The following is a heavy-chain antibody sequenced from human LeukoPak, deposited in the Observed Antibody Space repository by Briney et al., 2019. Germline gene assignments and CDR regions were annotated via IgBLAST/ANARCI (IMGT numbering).Heavy chain of an antibody. J-gene: IGHJ4*02. V-gene: IGHV1-46*01. CDR1: GYTFTSYY. D-gene: IGHD3-22*01. CDR3: ARVLFDDGSGQTLDY. CDR2: INPSGGST. Sequence: ASVKVSCKASGYTFTSYYMHWVRQAPGQGLEWMGIINPSGGSTSYAQKFQGRVTMTRDTSTSTVYMELSSLRSEDTAVYCCARVLFDDGSGQTLDYWGQGTLVTVSS.